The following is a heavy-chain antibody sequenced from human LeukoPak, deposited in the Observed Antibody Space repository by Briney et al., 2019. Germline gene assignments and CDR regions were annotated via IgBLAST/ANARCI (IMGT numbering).Heavy chain of an antibody. D-gene: IGHD4-11*01. CDR2: INPNSGGT. J-gene: IGHJ5*02. Sequence: ASVKVSCKASGYTFTGYYMHWVRQAPGQGLEWMGWINPNSGGTNYAQKFQGRVTMTRDTSISTAYMELSRLRSDDTAVYYCARAQRDYINWFDPWGQGTLVTVSS. CDR1: GYTFTGYY. CDR3: ARAQRDYINWFDP. V-gene: IGHV1-2*02.